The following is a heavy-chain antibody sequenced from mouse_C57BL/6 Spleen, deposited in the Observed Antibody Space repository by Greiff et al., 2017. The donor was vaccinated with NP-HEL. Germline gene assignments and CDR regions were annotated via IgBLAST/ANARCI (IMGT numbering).Heavy chain of an antibody. V-gene: IGHV5-4*03. CDR1: GFTFSSYA. CDR3: ARGITTVFDY. D-gene: IGHD1-1*01. J-gene: IGHJ2*01. Sequence: DVKLVESGGGLVKPGGSLKLSCAASGFTFSSYAMSWVRLTPEKRLEWVATISDGGSYSYYPDNVKGRFTISRDNAKNNLYLQRSHLKSEDTAMYYCARGITTVFDYWGQGTTLTVSS. CDR2: ISDGGSYS.